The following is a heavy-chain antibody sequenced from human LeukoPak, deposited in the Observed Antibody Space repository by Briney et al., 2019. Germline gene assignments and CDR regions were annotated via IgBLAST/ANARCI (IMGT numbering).Heavy chain of an antibody. CDR3: ATDSSSPALGVAFDI. D-gene: IGHD2-2*01. J-gene: IGHJ3*02. CDR2: FDPEDGET. Sequence: GASVKVSCKASGYTFTDYYMHWVQQAPGKGLEWMGRFDPEDGETIYAQKFQGRVTMTEDTSTDTAYMELSSLRSEDTAVYYCATDSSSPALGVAFDIWGQGTMVTVSS. CDR1: GYTFTDYY. V-gene: IGHV1-24*01.